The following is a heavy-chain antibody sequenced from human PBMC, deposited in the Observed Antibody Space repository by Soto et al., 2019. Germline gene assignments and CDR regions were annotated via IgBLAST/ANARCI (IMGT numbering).Heavy chain of an antibody. CDR1: GFTFSDNL. D-gene: IGHD5-18*01. J-gene: IGHJ3*01. V-gene: IGHV1-3*01. Sequence: QVQLVQSGAELKKTGASVNISCTASGFTFSDNLINWVRQVPGQGLEWMGWLNPDTGNTRYSETFQGRVTISRHPSASIAYLELSGLENEDTALYFCARDIQSVGPRANDAFDVWGQETMITVSS. CDR3: ARDIQSVGPRANDAFDV. CDR2: LNPDTGNT.